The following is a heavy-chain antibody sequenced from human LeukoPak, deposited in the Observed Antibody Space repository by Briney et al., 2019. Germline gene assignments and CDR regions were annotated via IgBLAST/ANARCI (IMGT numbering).Heavy chain of an antibody. J-gene: IGHJ6*03. CDR2: IRYDGSNK. CDR1: GFTFSSYG. Sequence: PGGSLRLSCAASGFTFSSYGMHWVRQAPDKGLEWVAFIRYDGSNKYYADSVKGRLTISRDNSKNTLYLQMNSLRAEDTAVYYCAKDSGSYFNMDVWGKGTTVTVSS. CDR3: AKDSGSYFNMDV. D-gene: IGHD1-26*01. V-gene: IGHV3-30*02.